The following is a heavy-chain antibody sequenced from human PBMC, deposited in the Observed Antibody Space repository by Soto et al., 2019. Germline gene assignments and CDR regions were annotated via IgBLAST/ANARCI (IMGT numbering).Heavy chain of an antibody. CDR3: ARASPVICGGDPCYRLDSSFDS. CDR1: GATFSTTG. V-gene: IGHV1-69*01. Sequence: QVQLVQSGAEVRKPGSSLRVSCKSSGATFSTTGISWVRQAPGQGLAWMGGIIPLFGTPKYARKFQGRFSITADESTDTVYMELNSLRPDDAAVYYCARASPVICGGDPCYRLDSSFDSWGQGSLVIVSS. D-gene: IGHD2-21*02. CDR2: IIPLFGTP. J-gene: IGHJ5*01.